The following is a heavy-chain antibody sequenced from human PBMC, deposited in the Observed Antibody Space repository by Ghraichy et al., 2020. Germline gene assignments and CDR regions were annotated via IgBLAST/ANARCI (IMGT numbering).Heavy chain of an antibody. CDR1: GASISSDDHY. D-gene: IGHD4-11*01. CDR2: IFHSGIT. CDR3: ARVTSTGDTDYFDL. Sequence: SETLSLTCTVSGASISSDDHYWSWVRRAPVEGLEWIGYIFHSGITYYKSSFKSRASLSIDTSKNQFSLRLPSVTAADTATYYCARVTSTGDTDYFDLWGQGTLVTVSS. V-gene: IGHV4-30-4*01. J-gene: IGHJ4*02.